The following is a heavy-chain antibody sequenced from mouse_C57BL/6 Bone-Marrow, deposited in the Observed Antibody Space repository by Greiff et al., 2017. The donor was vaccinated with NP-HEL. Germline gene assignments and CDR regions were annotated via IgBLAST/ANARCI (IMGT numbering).Heavy chain of an antibody. CDR1: GFTFSSYG. V-gene: IGHV5-6*01. Sequence: EVQRVESGGDLVKPGGSLKLSCAASGFTFSSYGMSWVRQTPDKRLEWVATISSGGSYTYYPDSVKGRFTISRDNASNTLYLQMSSLKSDDTAMYYCARRGNYYGSSYCYWYFDVWGTGTTVTVSS. D-gene: IGHD1-1*01. J-gene: IGHJ1*03. CDR2: ISSGGSYT. CDR3: ARRGNYYGSSYCYWYFDV.